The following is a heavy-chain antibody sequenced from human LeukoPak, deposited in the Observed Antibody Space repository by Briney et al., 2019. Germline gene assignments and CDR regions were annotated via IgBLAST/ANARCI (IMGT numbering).Heavy chain of an antibody. V-gene: IGHV4-30-4*08. CDR1: GGSISSGDYC. D-gene: IGHD6-19*01. J-gene: IGHJ4*02. CDR2: IYYSGST. CDR3: ARLGSGWYSDY. Sequence: PSETLSLTCTVSGGSISSGDYCWSWIRQPPGKGLEWIGYIYYSGSTYYNPSLKSRVTISVDTSKNQFSLKLSSVTAADTAVYYCARLGSGWYSDYWGQGTLVTVSS.